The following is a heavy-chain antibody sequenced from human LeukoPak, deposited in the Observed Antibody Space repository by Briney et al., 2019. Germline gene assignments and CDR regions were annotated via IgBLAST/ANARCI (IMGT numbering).Heavy chain of an antibody. CDR3: ARDLNGVRAFDI. D-gene: IGHD2-8*01. Sequence: SETLSLTCTVSGGSLSSYYWSWIRQPPGKGLEWIGYIYYSGSTNYNPSLKSRVTISVDTSKYQCSLKLSSVTAADTAVYYCARDLNGVRAFDIWGQATMVTVSS. V-gene: IGHV4-59*01. J-gene: IGHJ3*02. CDR1: GGSLSSYY. CDR2: IYYSGST.